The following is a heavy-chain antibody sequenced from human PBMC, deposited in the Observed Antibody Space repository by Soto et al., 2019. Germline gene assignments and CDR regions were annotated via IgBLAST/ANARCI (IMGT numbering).Heavy chain of an antibody. V-gene: IGHV3-30*18. J-gene: IGHJ4*02. CDR3: ANGATVTTWTHYFDY. Sequence: QVQLVESGGGVVQPGRSLRLSCAASEFTFSSYGMHWVRQAPGKGLEWVAVISYDGSNKYYADSVKGRFTISRDNSKNTLYLQMNSLRAEDTAVYYCANGATVTTWTHYFDYWGQGTLVTVSS. CDR1: EFTFSSYG. D-gene: IGHD4-17*01. CDR2: ISYDGSNK.